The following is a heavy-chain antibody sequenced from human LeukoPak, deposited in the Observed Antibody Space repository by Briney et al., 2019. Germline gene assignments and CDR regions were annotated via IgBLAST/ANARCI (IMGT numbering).Heavy chain of an antibody. D-gene: IGHD3-10*01. J-gene: IGHJ4*02. CDR3: ARNTFYGDFDY. CDR1: GVSISSYY. Sequence: PSETLSLTCTVSGVSISSYYWSWIRQTPGKGLEWIGYIYYSGSTNYNPSLKSRVTISVDTSKNQFSLKLSSVTAADTAVYYCARNTFYGDFDYWGQGTLVTVSS. CDR2: IYYSGST. V-gene: IGHV4-59*12.